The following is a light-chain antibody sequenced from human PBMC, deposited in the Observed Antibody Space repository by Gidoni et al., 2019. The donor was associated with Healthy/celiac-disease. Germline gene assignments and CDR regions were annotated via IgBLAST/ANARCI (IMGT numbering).Light chain of an antibody. CDR3: QQSYSPYT. Sequence: DIQMTQSPSSLSASVGDRVTITCRASQSISSYLNWYQQKPGKAPKLLIYAASSLQSGVPSRFSGSGSGTDFTLTISSLQPEDFATYYCQQSYSPYTFGQXTKLEIK. V-gene: IGKV1-39*01. CDR2: AAS. CDR1: QSISSY. J-gene: IGKJ2*01.